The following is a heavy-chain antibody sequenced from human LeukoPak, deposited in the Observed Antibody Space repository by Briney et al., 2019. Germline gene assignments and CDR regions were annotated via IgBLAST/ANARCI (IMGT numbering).Heavy chain of an antibody. CDR3: ARTSDPGGYYYYYYMDV. J-gene: IGHJ6*03. Sequence: SETLSLTCAVYGGFFSGYYWSWIRQPPGKGLEWIGEINHSESTNYNPSLKSRVTISVDTSKDQFSLKLSSVTAADTAVYYCARTSDPGGYYYYYYMDVWGKGTTVTVSS. CDR1: GGFFSGYY. V-gene: IGHV4-34*01. CDR2: INHSEST. D-gene: IGHD3-16*01.